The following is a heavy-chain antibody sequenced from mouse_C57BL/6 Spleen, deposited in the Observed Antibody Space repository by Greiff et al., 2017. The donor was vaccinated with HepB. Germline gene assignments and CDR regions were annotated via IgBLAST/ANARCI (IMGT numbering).Heavy chain of an antibody. Sequence: VQLQQSGAELVRPGSSVKLSCKASGYTFTSYWMDWVKQRPGQGLEWIGNIYPSDSETHYNQKFKDKATLTVDKSPSTAYMQLSSLTSEDSAVYYCARSDWDGFAYWGQGTLVTVSA. CDR1: GYTFTSYW. CDR2: IYPSDSET. V-gene: IGHV1-61*01. J-gene: IGHJ3*01. D-gene: IGHD4-1*01. CDR3: ARSDWDGFAY.